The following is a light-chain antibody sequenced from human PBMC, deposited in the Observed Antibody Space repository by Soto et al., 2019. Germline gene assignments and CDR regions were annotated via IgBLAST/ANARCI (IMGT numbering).Light chain of an antibody. V-gene: IGKV3-20*01. J-gene: IGKJ2*01. CDR2: GAS. CDR1: QSVSSRL. Sequence: EIVLTQSPGTLSLSPGARATLSCRASQSVSSRLLAWYQQKPGQAPRLLMYGASSRATGIPDRFSGTGSGTDLTITISRLEPEDVEVYYCQQYGSSPYTFGLGTKVDIK. CDR3: QQYGSSPYT.